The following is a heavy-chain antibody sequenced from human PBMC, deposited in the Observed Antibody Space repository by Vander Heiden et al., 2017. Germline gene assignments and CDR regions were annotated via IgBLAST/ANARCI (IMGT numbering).Heavy chain of an antibody. V-gene: IGHV1-2*02. Sequence: QVQLVQSGAAVKKPGASVKVSCKASGYTFTGYYMHGVRQASVQGLEWMGWINPNSGGTNYSQKLQGRVTMTRDTSISTAYMGLSRLRSDDTAVYYCASGLLDQLLPHFYYYYGMDVWGQGTTVTVSS. J-gene: IGHJ6*02. D-gene: IGHD2-2*01. CDR3: ASGLLDQLLPHFYYYYGMDV. CDR1: GYTFTGYY. CDR2: INPNSGGT.